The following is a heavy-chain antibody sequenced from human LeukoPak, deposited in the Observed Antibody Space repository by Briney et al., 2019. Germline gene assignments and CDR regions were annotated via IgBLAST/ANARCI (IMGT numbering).Heavy chain of an antibody. CDR2: IYYSGST. CDR1: GGAINSYH. V-gene: IGHV4-30-4*08. J-gene: IGHJ6*03. D-gene: IGHD2-8*01. Sequence: SSETLSLTCTVSGGAINSYHWSWIRQPPGKGLEWIGYIYYSGSTYYNPSLKSRVTISVDTSKNQFSLKLSSVTAADTAVYYCARVMAFYYMDVWGKGTTVTVSS. CDR3: ARVMAFYYMDV.